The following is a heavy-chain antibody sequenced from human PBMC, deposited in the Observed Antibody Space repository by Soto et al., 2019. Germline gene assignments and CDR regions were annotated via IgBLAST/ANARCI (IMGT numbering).Heavy chain of an antibody. CDR1: GFTFSSYA. V-gene: IGHV3-30-3*01. CDR2: ISYDGSNK. Sequence: GGSLRLSCAASGFTFSSYAMHWVRQAPGKGLEWVAVISYDGSNKYYADSVKGRFTISRDNSKNTLYLQMNSLRAEDTAVYYCARVRDYDYVWGNLDYWGQGTLVTVSS. CDR3: ARVRDYDYVWGNLDY. J-gene: IGHJ4*02. D-gene: IGHD3-16*01.